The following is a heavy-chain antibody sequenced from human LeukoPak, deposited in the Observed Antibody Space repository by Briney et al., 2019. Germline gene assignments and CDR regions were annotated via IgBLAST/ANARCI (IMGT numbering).Heavy chain of an antibody. V-gene: IGHV4-34*01. Sequence: PSETLSLTCAVYGGSFSGYYWSWIRQPPGKGLEWIGEINHSGSTNYNPSLKSRVTISVDTSKNQFSLKLSSVTAADTAVYYCARGPLYCTNGVCYTPGGNLRRSNYYYYGMDVWGQGTTVTVS. CDR1: GGSFSGYY. CDR2: INHSGST. J-gene: IGHJ6*02. CDR3: ARGPLYCTNGVCYTPGGNLRRSNYYYYGMDV. D-gene: IGHD2-8*01.